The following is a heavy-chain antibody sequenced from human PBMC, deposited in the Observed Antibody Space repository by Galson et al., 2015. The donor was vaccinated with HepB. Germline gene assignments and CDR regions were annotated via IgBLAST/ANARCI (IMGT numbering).Heavy chain of an antibody. CDR3: ARGYDSSGYYYSGLDY. CDR1: GFTFSSNY. Sequence: SLRLSCAASGFTFSSNYMSWVRQAPGEGLEWVSVIYSGGSTYYADSVKGRFTISRDNSKNTLYLQMNSLRAEDTAVYYCARGYDSSGYYYSGLDYWGQGTLVAVSS. J-gene: IGHJ4*02. D-gene: IGHD3-22*01. CDR2: IYSGGST. V-gene: IGHV3-66*02.